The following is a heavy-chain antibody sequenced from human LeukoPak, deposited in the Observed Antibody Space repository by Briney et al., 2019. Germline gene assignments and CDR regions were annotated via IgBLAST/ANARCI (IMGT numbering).Heavy chain of an antibody. CDR2: ISSSGSTI. D-gene: IGHD3-10*01. Sequence: GGSLRLSCAASGFTFSSYEMNWGRQAPGKGLEWASYISSSGSTIYYADSVKGRFTISRDNAKNSLYLQMNSLRAEDTAVYYCARDLEGSGSFYRPSYDYWGQGTLVTVSS. CDR1: GFTFSSYE. CDR3: ARDLEGSGSFYRPSYDY. V-gene: IGHV3-48*03. J-gene: IGHJ4*02.